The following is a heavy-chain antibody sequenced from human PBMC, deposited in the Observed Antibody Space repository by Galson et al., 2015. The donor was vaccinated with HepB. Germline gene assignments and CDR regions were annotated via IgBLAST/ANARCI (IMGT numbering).Heavy chain of an antibody. D-gene: IGHD6-19*01. V-gene: IGHV3-7*03. CDR3: ARDWQWLVSSSRLGGGLDY. CDR2: INQDASEK. J-gene: IGHJ4*02. Sequence: SLRLSCAVSGFTFRTYWMSWVRQAPGKGLEWVANINQDASEKNYVDSVKGRFTISRDNATNSLYLQMNSLRVEDTAIYYCARDWQWLVSSSRLGGGLDYWGLGT. CDR1: GFTFRTYW.